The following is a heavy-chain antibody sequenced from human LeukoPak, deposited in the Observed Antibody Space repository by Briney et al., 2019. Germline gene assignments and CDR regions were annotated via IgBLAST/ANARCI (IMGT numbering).Heavy chain of an antibody. CDR1: GYTFTGYY. CDR2: INPNSGGT. J-gene: IGHJ5*02. CDR3: ARFRFDYYDSSGTSNWFGP. Sequence: ASVKVSCKASGYTFTGYYMHWVRQAPGQGLEWMGWINPNSGGTNYAQKFQGRVTMTRDTSISTAYMELSGLRSDDTAVYYCARFRFDYYDSSGTSNWFGPWGQGTLVTVSS. V-gene: IGHV1-2*02. D-gene: IGHD3-22*01.